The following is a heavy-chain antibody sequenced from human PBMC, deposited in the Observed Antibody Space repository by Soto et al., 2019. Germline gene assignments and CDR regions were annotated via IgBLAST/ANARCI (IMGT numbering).Heavy chain of an antibody. CDR2: IIPSFGSP. CDR3: AGTVEIPCYHGIDV. Sequence: QVQLVQSGAEVKKPGSSVRVSCKASGCTLRSNAINWVRQAPGQGLEWMGGIIPSFGSPYYAQKFHGRVTITADESSITAYMELSSLRSEATDVYNCAGTVEIPCYHGIDVWVQGPTVTISS. D-gene: IGHD1-1*01. V-gene: IGHV1-69*01. CDR1: GCTLRSNA. J-gene: IGHJ6*02.